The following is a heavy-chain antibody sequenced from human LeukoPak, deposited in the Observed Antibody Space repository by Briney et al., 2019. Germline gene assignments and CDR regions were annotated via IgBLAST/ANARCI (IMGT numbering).Heavy chain of an antibody. CDR3: ARGQMGSSWYGRGYMDV. D-gene: IGHD6-13*01. CDR2: INHNGST. V-gene: IGHV4-34*01. CDR1: GGSFSGYY. J-gene: IGHJ6*03. Sequence: SETLSLTCAVYGGSFSGYYWSWIRQPPGKGLEWIGEINHNGSTNYNPSLKSRVTISVDTSKNQFSLKLSSVTAADTAVYYCARGQMGSSWYGRGYMDVWGKGTTVTVSS.